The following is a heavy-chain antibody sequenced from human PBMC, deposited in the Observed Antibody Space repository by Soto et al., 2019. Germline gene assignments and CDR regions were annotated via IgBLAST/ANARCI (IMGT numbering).Heavy chain of an antibody. D-gene: IGHD3-3*01. Sequence: ASVKVSCKASGYTFTGYYMHWVRQAPGQGLEWMGWINPNSGGTNYAQKFQGRVTMTRDTSISTAYMELSRLRSDDTAVYYCARGGYDFWSGYSRNRYYYYGMDVWGQGTTVTVS. CDR1: GYTFTGYY. J-gene: IGHJ6*02. CDR2: INPNSGGT. V-gene: IGHV1-2*02. CDR3: ARGGYDFWSGYSRNRYYYYGMDV.